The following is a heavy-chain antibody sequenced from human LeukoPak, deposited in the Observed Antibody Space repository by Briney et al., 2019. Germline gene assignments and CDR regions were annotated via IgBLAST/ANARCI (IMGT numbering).Heavy chain of an antibody. CDR3: ARAPGGSYLYFDY. Sequence: SETLSLTCTVSGGSISSYYWSWIRQPPGEGLEWIGYIYYSGSTNYNPSLKSRVTISVDTSKNQFSLKLSSVTAADTAVYYCARAPGGSYLYFDYWGQGTLVTVSS. CDR1: GGSISSYY. V-gene: IGHV4-59*01. J-gene: IGHJ4*02. D-gene: IGHD1-26*01. CDR2: IYYSGST.